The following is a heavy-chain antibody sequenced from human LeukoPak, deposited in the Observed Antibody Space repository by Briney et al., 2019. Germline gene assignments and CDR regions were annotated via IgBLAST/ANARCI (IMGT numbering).Heavy chain of an antibody. J-gene: IGHJ4*02. Sequence: SETLSLTCAVYGGSFSGYYWSWIRQPPGKGLEWIGEINHSGSTNYNPSLKSRVTISVDTSKNQFSLKLSSVTAADTAVYYCARDHRFLEHSDYWGQGTLVTVSS. V-gene: IGHV4-34*01. CDR3: ARDHRFLEHSDY. D-gene: IGHD3-3*01. CDR1: GGSFSGYY. CDR2: INHSGST.